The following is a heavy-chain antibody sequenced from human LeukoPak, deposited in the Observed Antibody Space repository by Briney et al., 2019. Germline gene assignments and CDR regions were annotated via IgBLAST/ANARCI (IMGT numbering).Heavy chain of an antibody. CDR1: GGSISSSSYY. Sequence: SETLSLTCTVSGGSISSSSYYWGWIRQPPGKGLEWIGSIYYSGSTYCNPSLKSRVTISVDTSKNQFSLKLSSVTAADTAVYYCASQGGYYYDSSGYYAWGQGTLVTVSS. D-gene: IGHD3-22*01. CDR2: IYYSGST. V-gene: IGHV4-39*01. CDR3: ASQGGYYYDSSGYYA. J-gene: IGHJ5*02.